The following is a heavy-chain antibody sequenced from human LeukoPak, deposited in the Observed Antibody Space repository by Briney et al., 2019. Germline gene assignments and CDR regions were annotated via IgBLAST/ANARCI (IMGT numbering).Heavy chain of an antibody. CDR2: IKSKTNGGTT. V-gene: IGHV3-15*01. D-gene: IGHD2-2*01. Sequence: GGSLRLSCAASGFTFSNAWMSWARQAPGKGLEWVGHIKSKTNGGTTDYAAPVKGRFTISRGDSKNTLYLQMNSLQSEDTAVYYCSTEGAVVPAASYYYGMDVWGQGTTVTVSS. CDR1: GFTFSNAW. CDR3: STEGAVVPAASYYYGMDV. J-gene: IGHJ6*02.